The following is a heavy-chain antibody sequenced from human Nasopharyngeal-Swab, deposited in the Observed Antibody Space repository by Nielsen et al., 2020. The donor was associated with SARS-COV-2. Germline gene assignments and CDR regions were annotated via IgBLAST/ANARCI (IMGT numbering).Heavy chain of an antibody. J-gene: IGHJ6*02. CDR1: GASISDYY. CDR3: ARVRAAHADYYGVDV. V-gene: IGHV4-59*08. D-gene: IGHD3-10*01. Sequence: SETLSLTCTVSGASISDYYWSWIRQPPGNGLEWIGYIFYPQSTTNYKSSLKSRVTISVDTTKNQFSLKLTSVTAADTAVYYRARVRAAHADYYGVDVWGRGTTVNVSS. CDR2: IFYPQSTT.